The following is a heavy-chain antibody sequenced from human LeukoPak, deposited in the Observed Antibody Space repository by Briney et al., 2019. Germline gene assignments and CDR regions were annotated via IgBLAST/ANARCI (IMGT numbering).Heavy chain of an antibody. V-gene: IGHV4-38-2*02. D-gene: IGHD3-3*01. CDR3: ARGAEYYAIWRGYAGYSDY. Sequence: SETLSLTCTVSGYSISNGYYWGWIRQPPGQGLEWVGSISHRGSTYYNPSLRSRITISLDRSKQKFSLKLTSVTAAHTAVYFCARGAEYYAIWRGYAGYSDYWGQGISVTVSS. CDR2: ISHRGST. J-gene: IGHJ4*02. CDR1: GYSISNGYY.